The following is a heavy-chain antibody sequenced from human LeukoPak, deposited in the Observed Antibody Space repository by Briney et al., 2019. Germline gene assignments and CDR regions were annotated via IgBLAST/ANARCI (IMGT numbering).Heavy chain of an antibody. CDR3: ASARKGGGSWDYGMDV. D-gene: IGHD1-14*01. Sequence: ASVKVSCKASGYTFTSYDINWVRQATGQGLEWMGWMNPNSGNTGYAQKFQGRVTMTRNTSISTAYMELSSLRSEDTAVYYCASARKGGGSWDYGMDVWGQGTTVTVSS. CDR1: GYTFTSYD. V-gene: IGHV1-8*01. J-gene: IGHJ6*02. CDR2: MNPNSGNT.